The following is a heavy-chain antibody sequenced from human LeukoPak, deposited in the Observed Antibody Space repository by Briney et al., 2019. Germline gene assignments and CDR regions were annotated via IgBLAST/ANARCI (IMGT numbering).Heavy chain of an antibody. V-gene: IGHV1-18*01. CDR2: ISAYNGNT. CDR1: GYTFTSYG. Sequence: GASEKVSCKASGYTFTSYGISWVRQAPGQGLEWMGWISAYNGNTNYAQKLQGRVTMTTDTSTSTAYMELRSLRSDDTAVYYCARDAYGDYVPDYFDYWGQGTLVTVSS. CDR3: ARDAYGDYVPDYFDY. D-gene: IGHD4-17*01. J-gene: IGHJ4*02.